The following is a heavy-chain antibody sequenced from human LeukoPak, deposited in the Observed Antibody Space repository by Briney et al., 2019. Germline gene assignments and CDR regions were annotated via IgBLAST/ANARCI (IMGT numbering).Heavy chain of an antibody. Sequence: GGSLRLSCAASGFSVSGNYMSWVRQAPGKGLEWVSFIHTAGSTFYADSVKGRFTISRDNSKNTLYLQMNSLRAEDTAMYYCARGYCSGGSCAKFDYWGQGTLVTVSS. D-gene: IGHD2-15*01. CDR3: ARGYCSGGSCAKFDY. V-gene: IGHV3-53*01. J-gene: IGHJ4*02. CDR2: IHTAGST. CDR1: GFSVSGNY.